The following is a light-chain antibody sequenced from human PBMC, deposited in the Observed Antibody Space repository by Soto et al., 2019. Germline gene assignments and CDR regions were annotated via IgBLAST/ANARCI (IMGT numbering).Light chain of an antibody. CDR2: GAF. J-gene: IGKJ4*01. V-gene: IGKV3-15*01. CDR1: QSVNST. Sequence: EIVMTQSPATLSVSPGERATLSCRASQSVNSTLACYQQKPGQAPRLLIYGAFTRATGIPARFSGSRSGTEFTLTISSLQAEDFAVYYCQRYNNWPLAFVGGTKVEIK. CDR3: QRYNNWPLA.